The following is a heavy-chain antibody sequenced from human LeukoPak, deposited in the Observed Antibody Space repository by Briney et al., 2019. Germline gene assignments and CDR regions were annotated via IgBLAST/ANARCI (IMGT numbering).Heavy chain of an antibody. J-gene: IGHJ2*01. CDR3: ARDADTTALYWYFDL. D-gene: IGHD2/OR15-2a*01. CDR2: LWADGTRP. V-gene: IGHV3-33*08. Sequence: GGSLRLSCTAFGFALSHYGMHWVRQAPGKGLELVALLWADGTRPSYADSVKGRFTISRDISRNTLYLQMNGLRAEDTALYYCARDADTTALYWYFDLWGRGTLVTVSS. CDR1: GFALSHYG.